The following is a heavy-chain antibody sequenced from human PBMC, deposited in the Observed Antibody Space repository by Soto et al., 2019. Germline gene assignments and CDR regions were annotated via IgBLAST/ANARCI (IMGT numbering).Heavy chain of an antibody. Sequence: GASVKVSCKASGYTFTSYDINWVRQATGQGLEWMGWMNPNSGNTGYAQKFQGRVTMTEDTSTDTAYMELSSLRSEDTAVYYCATNRPSTIFGVVIGYYFDYWGQGTLVTVSS. CDR1: GYTFTSYD. CDR2: MNPNSGNT. J-gene: IGHJ4*02. CDR3: ATNRPSTIFGVVIGYYFDY. D-gene: IGHD3-3*01. V-gene: IGHV1-8*01.